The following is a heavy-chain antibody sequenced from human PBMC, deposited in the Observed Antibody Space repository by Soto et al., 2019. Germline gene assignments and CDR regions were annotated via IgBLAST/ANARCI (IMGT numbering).Heavy chain of an antibody. J-gene: IGHJ4*02. CDR1: GGSFSGYY. CDR3: ERAPIFGVIYYFDY. CDR2: INHSGST. V-gene: IGHV4-34*01. Sequence: SETLSLTCAVYGGSFSGYYWSWIRQPPGKGLEWIGEINHSGSTNYNPSLKSRVTISVDTSKNQFSLKLSSVTAADTAVYYCERAPIFGVIYYFDYWGQGTLVIVSS. D-gene: IGHD3-3*01.